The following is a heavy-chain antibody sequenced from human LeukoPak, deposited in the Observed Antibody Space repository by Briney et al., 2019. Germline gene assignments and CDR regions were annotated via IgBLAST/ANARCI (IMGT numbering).Heavy chain of an antibody. Sequence: GGSLRLSCAASGFTFSSYSINWVRQAPGKGLERVSYISSSSSAIYYADSVKGRFTISRDNAKNSLYLQMDSLRAEDTAVYYCARDGHYDILTGYFQDWGQGTLVTVSS. CDR3: ARDGHYDILTGYFQD. V-gene: IGHV3-48*04. J-gene: IGHJ1*01. CDR2: ISSSSSAI. D-gene: IGHD3-9*01. CDR1: GFTFSSYS.